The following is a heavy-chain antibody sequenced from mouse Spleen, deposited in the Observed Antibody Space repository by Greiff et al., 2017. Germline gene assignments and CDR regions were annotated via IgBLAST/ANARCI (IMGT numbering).Heavy chain of an antibody. D-gene: IGHD2-2*01. J-gene: IGHJ3*01. CDR3: NPSYGYDGAWFAY. CDR2: IDPENGDT. CDR1: GFNIKDYY. Sequence: EVMLVESGAELVRSGASVKLSCTASGFNIKDYYMHWVKQRPEQGLEWIGWIDPENGDTEYAPKFQGKATMTADTSSNTAYLQLSSLTSEDTAVYYCNPSYGYDGAWFAYWGQGTLVTVSA. V-gene: IGHV14-4*02.